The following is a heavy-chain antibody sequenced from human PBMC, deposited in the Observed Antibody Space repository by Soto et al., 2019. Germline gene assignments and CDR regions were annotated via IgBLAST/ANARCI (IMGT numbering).Heavy chain of an antibody. V-gene: IGHV3-33*03. Sequence: QVQVVESGGGVVQPGKSLRLSCAASGFTFSSYGMHWVRQAPGKGLEWVALIYYDGSEKYYAESVKGRFTISRDNSKTTLYLQMNSLRVEDTAVYYCASGLGSGSYSPDVWGKGTTVTVSS. J-gene: IGHJ6*04. CDR3: ASGLGSGSYSPDV. D-gene: IGHD3-10*01. CDR1: GFTFSSYG. CDR2: IYYDGSEK.